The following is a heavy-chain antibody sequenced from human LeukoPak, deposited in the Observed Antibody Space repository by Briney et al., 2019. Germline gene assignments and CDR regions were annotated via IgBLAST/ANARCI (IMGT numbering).Heavy chain of an antibody. CDR3: AKELRYVLYGSTGNYYPDF. Sequence: GGSLRLSCAASGFTFSSYAMHWVRQAPGKGLEWVAVIGKGRFTVSRDNSRTTVYLQMNSLRIEDTAVYYCAKELRYVLYGSTGNYYPDFWGQGTLVTVSS. CDR2: I. D-gene: IGHD3-10*01. J-gene: IGHJ4*02. V-gene: IGHV3-30*04. CDR1: GFTFSSYA.